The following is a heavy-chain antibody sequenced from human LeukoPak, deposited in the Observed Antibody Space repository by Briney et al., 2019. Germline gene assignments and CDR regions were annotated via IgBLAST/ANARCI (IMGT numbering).Heavy chain of an antibody. CDR1: GGSISRNNYY. Sequence: SETLSLTCTVSGGSISRNNYYWGWIRQPPGKGLEWIGSIYYSGSTYYNPSLKSRVSISVDTSKNQFSLKLSSVTAADTAVYYCARHPRIVRDTFGAFDIWGQGTMVTVSS. V-gene: IGHV4-39*01. CDR2: IYYSGST. CDR3: ARHPRIVRDTFGAFDI. J-gene: IGHJ3*02. D-gene: IGHD1-26*01.